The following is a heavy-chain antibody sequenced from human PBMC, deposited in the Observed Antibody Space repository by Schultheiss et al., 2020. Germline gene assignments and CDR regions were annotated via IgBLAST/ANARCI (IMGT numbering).Heavy chain of an antibody. D-gene: IGHD2-2*01. CDR3: ARDARVVPAADYYYGMDV. V-gene: IGHV3-21*01. Sequence: GESLKISCAASGFTFSSYSMNWVRQAPGKGLEWVSSISSSSSYIYYADSVKGRFTISRDNAKNSLYLQMNSLRAEDTAVYYCARDARVVPAADYYYGMDVWGQGTTVTGSS. CDR2: ISSSSSYI. J-gene: IGHJ6*02. CDR1: GFTFSSYS.